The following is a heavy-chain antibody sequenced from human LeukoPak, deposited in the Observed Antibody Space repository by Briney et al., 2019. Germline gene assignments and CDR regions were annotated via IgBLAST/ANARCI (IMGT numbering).Heavy chain of an antibody. D-gene: IGHD3-22*01. Sequence: SETLSLTCTVSGGSISSYYWSWIRQPAGKGLEWIGRIYTSGSTNYNPSLKSRVTMSVDTSKNQFSLKLSSVTAADTAVYYCARVPPYDSSGYAFDYWGQGTLVTVSS. J-gene: IGHJ4*02. CDR2: IYTSGST. CDR3: ARVPPYDSSGYAFDY. CDR1: GGSISSYY. V-gene: IGHV4-4*07.